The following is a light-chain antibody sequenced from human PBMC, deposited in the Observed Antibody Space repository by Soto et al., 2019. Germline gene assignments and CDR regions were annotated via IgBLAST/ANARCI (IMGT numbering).Light chain of an antibody. CDR1: QSVSSN. CDR2: GAS. V-gene: IGKV3-15*01. CDR3: QQYNGWPT. J-gene: IGKJ1*01. Sequence: EIALTQSPDTLCVSPGARATLSCRASQSVSSNLAWYQQKPGQAPSLLIYGASTRATGVPARFSGSGSGTEFTLTISSLMSDDSAVYYCQQYNGWPTFGQGTKVDIK.